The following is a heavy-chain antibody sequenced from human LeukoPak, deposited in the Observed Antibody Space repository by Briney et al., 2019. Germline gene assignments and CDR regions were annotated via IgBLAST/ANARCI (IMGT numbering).Heavy chain of an antibody. CDR1: GDSVTGHY. CDR2: IYKIGTT. J-gene: IGHJ4*02. V-gene: IGHV4-59*02. CDR3: VIGVGWQPDY. Sequence: SETLSLTCTVFGDSVTGHYLNWVRQPPGKGLEWIGHIYKIGTTNYNPSLKSRLTISADTSKNQFSLKLRSVTAADTAVYYCVIGVGWQPDYWGQGALVTVSS. D-gene: IGHD2-15*01.